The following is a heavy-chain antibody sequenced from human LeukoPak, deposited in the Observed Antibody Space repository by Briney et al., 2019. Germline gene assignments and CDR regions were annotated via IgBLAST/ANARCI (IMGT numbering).Heavy chain of an antibody. CDR1: GGSISGYY. CDR3: ASLDVVNYYFDY. J-gene: IGHJ4*02. CDR2: IYYSGGT. V-gene: IGHV4-59*08. Sequence: KPSETLSLTCTVSGGSISGYYWTWIRQPPGKGLEWIAYIYYSGGTNYNPSLKSRVIISVDTSKNQFSLKLTSVTAADTAVYYCASLDVVNYYFDYWGQGTQVTVSS. D-gene: IGHD2-15*01.